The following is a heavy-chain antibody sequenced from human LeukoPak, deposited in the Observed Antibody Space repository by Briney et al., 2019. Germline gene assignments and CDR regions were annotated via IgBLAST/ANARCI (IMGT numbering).Heavy chain of an antibody. Sequence: ASVKVSFKASGYTFTSYDINWVRQATGQGLEWMGWMNPNSGNTGYAQKFQGRVTMTRNTSISTAYMELSSLRSEDTAVYYCARPTSSGWYYFDYWGQGNLVTVSS. D-gene: IGHD6-19*01. V-gene: IGHV1-8*01. J-gene: IGHJ4*02. CDR1: GYTFTSYD. CDR3: ARPTSSGWYYFDY. CDR2: MNPNSGNT.